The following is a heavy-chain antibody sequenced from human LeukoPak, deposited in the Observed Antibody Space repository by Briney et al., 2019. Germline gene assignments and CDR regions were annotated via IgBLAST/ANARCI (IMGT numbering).Heavy chain of an antibody. CDR3: AKGRYCSSTGCYLFDY. Sequence: GRSLRLSCAASGFTFSSYGMHWVRQAPGKGLEWVAVIWYDGSNKYYADSVKGRFTISRDNSKNTLYLQMNSLRAEDTAVYYCAKGRYCSSTGCYLFDYWGQGTLVTVSS. J-gene: IGHJ4*02. D-gene: IGHD2-2*01. V-gene: IGHV3-33*06. CDR2: IWYDGSNK. CDR1: GFTFSSYG.